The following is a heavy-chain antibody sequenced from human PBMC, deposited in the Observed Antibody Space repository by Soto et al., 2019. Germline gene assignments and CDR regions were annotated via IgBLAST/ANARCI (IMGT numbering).Heavy chain of an antibody. Sequence: QLQLQESGPGLVKPSXTXXXTCTVSGGSISSXXXXXXXXXXGKGLEWVGSMSYSGSTYYSPSLKSRITISVDTSKNQFSLKLRSVTAADTAVYYCARHRGSTPVYWGQGTLVTASS. V-gene: IGHV4-39*01. D-gene: IGHD3-10*01. CDR2: MSYSGST. CDR3: ARHRGSTPVY. CDR1: GGSISSXX. J-gene: IGHJ4*02.